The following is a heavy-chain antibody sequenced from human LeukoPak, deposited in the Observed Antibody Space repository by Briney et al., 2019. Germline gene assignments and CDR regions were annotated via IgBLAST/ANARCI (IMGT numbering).Heavy chain of an antibody. V-gene: IGHV3-74*01. CDR2: INGDGRNI. CDR3: ARSLLAGTWEEFLFDY. CDR1: GFTFSSYW. Sequence: GGSLRLSCVASGFTFSSYWMHWVRQDPRKGLVWVSRINGDGRNINYADSVRGRFTISRDNAKNSLYLQMNSLRAEDTAVYYCARSLLAGTWEEFLFDYWGQGTLVTVSS. D-gene: IGHD6-19*01. J-gene: IGHJ4*02.